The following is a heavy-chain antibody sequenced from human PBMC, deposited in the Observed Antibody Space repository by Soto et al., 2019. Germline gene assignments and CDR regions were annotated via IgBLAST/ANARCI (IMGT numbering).Heavy chain of an antibody. CDR1: GVSISSCGYS. D-gene: IGHD4-17*01. V-gene: IGHV4-30-2*01. Sequence: QLQLQESGSGLVKPSQTLSLTCAVSGVSISSCGYSWSWIRQPTGKGLEWIGYVYHGGSTYYNTYLKSRVTISVYRSKNQLSMKLSSVTAADTAVYYCARFYGDYANWFDHWGQGTLVTVSS. CDR3: ARFYGDYANWFDH. CDR2: VYHGGST. J-gene: IGHJ5*02.